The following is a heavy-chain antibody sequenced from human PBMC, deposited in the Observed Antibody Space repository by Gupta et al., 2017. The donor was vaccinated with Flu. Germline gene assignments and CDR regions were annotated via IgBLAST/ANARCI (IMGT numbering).Heavy chain of an antibody. CDR3: AKGAYSSSYHFDY. D-gene: IGHD6-6*01. CDR2: ISGSGGST. V-gene: IGHV3-23*01. Sequence: VQLLESGGGLVQPGGSLRLSCAASGFTFSSDAMSWVRQAPGKGLEWVSAISGSGGSTYCADSVKGRFTISRDNSKNTLYLQMNSLRAEDTAVYYCAKGAYSSSYHFDYWGQGTLVTVSS. CDR1: GFTFSSDA. J-gene: IGHJ4*02.